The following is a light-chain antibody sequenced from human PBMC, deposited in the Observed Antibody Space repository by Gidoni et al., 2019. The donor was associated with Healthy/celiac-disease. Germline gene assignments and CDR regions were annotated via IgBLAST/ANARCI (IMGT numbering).Light chain of an antibody. CDR2: GAS. Sequence: EIVMTQSPATLSVSPGERATLSCRASQSVSSNLAWYQQKPGQAPRLLIYGASTRATGIPARFSGSGSGTEFTLTISRLQSEDFAVYYCQQYNNWPLLGFGGGTKVEIK. CDR1: QSVSSN. CDR3: QQYNNWPLLG. V-gene: IGKV3-15*01. J-gene: IGKJ4*01.